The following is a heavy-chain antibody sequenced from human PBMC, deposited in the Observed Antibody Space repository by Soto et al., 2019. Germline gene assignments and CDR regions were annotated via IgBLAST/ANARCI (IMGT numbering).Heavy chain of an antibody. V-gene: IGHV4-30-2*01. D-gene: IGHD2-21*02. CDR3: ARVPDCGGDCYCYSLDS. Sequence: QLQLQESGSGLVKPSQTLSLTCAVSGGSISSGGYCWSWIRQPPGKGLEGIGYIYHSGSTYYNPSLKRRVTISLDRSKNQFSPKRRSVTAADTAVYYCARVPDCGGDCYCYSLDSWGQGTPVTVSS. CDR2: IYHSGST. CDR1: GGSISSGGYC. J-gene: IGHJ4*02.